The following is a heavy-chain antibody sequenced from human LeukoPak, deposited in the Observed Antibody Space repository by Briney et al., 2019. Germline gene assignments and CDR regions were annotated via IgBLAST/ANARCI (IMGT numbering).Heavy chain of an antibody. D-gene: IGHD3-3*01. Sequence: PGGSLRLSCAASGFTFSSYGMHWVRQAPGKGLEWVAFIRYDGSNKYYADPVKGRFTISRDNSKNTLYLQMNSLRAEDTAVYYCAKDRGRYDFWSGYSQNLDYWGQGTLVTVSS. CDR2: IRYDGSNK. CDR1: GFTFSSYG. CDR3: AKDRGRYDFWSGYSQNLDY. J-gene: IGHJ4*02. V-gene: IGHV3-30*02.